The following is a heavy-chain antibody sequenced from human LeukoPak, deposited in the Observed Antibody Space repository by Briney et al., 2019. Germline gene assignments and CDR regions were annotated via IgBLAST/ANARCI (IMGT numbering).Heavy chain of an antibody. Sequence: ASVKLSCRASADTFTSSYMHWVRHAPAQGLERKGIINASGGSTSYAQKFQGRVTMTRDTSKTTVYMELSSLRAEDTAVYYCALIIGGLPTFDYWGQGTLVTVSS. D-gene: IGHD2/OR15-2a*01. CDR1: ADTFTSSY. J-gene: IGHJ4*02. CDR3: ALIIGGLPTFDY. V-gene: IGHV1-46*01. CDR2: INASGGST.